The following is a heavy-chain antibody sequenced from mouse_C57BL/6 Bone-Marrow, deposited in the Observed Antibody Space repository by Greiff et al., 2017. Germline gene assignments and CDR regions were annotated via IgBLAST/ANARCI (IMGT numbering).Heavy chain of an antibody. Sequence: EVQLVETGGGLVQPKGSLKLSCAASGFTFNTNAMNWVRQAPGKGLEWVARIRSKSNNYATYYADTVKDRFTISRDDSQSMLYLQMNNLKTEDTAMYYCVSSTTFAYWGQGTLVTVSA. CDR3: VSSTTFAY. D-gene: IGHD2-1*01. CDR1: GFTFNTNA. J-gene: IGHJ3*01. CDR2: IRSKSNNYAT. V-gene: IGHV10S3*01.